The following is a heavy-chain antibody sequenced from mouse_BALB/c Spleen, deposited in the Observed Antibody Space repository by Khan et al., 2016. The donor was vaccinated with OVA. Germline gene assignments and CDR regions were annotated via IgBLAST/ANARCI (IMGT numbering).Heavy chain of an antibody. J-gene: IGHJ2*01. CDR2: IDPYYGDA. V-gene: IGHV1-39*01. CDR3: TRLGTNYSFDY. CDR1: GYSFTDYN. D-gene: IGHD2-1*01. Sequence: VQLQQPGPELDKPGASVKISCKASGYSFTDYNMNWVKQSNGKSLEWIGNIDPYYGDAHYNQKFKGKATLTVDRSSSTAYMQLKSLTSEDSAVYYCTRLGTNYSFDYWGQGTTLTVSS.